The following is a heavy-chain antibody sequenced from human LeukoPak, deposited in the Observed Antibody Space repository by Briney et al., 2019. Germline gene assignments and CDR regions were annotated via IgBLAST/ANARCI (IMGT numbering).Heavy chain of an antibody. D-gene: IGHD1-26*01. J-gene: IGHJ4*02. Sequence: PGGSLRLSCAVGGFTLSTYSMNWVRQAPGKGLEWVSFISRSSSYIYYADSVKGRFTIYSDNAKNSLYLQMNSLRDEDTAVYYCARRVGVNFDYWGRGTLVTVSS. CDR1: GFTLSTYS. V-gene: IGHV3-21*01. CDR2: ISRSSSYI. CDR3: ARRVGVNFDY.